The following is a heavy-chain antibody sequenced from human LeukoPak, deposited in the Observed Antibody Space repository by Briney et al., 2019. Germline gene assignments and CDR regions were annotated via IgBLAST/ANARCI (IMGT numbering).Heavy chain of an antibody. V-gene: IGHV3-30*02. CDR2: IRYDGSNK. J-gene: IGHJ4*02. D-gene: IGHD5-18*01. Sequence: PGGSLRLSCAASGFTFSSYGMHWVRQAPGKGLEWVAFIRYDGSNKYYADSVKGRFTISRGNSKNTLYLQMNSLRAEDTAVYYCAREPRVIGTTMVKATVDYWGQGTLVTVSS. CDR1: GFTFSSYG. CDR3: AREPRVIGTTMVKATVDY.